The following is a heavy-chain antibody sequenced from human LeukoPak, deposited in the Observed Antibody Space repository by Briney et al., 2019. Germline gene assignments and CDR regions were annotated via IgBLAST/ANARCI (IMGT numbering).Heavy chain of an antibody. V-gene: IGHV4-34*01. CDR1: GGSFSGYY. D-gene: IGHD3-16*02. CDR3: ARGDYVWGSYRFRGFDP. J-gene: IGHJ5*02. Sequence: SETLSLTCAVYGGSFSGYYWSWIRQPPGKGLEWIGEINHSGSTNYNPSLKSRVTISVDTSKNQFSLKLSSVTAADTAVYYCARGDYVWGSYRFRGFDPWGQGTLVTVSS. CDR2: INHSGST.